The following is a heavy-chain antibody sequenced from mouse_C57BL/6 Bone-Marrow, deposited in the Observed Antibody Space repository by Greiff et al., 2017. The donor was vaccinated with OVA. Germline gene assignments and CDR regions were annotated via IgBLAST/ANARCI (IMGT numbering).Heavy chain of an antibody. J-gene: IGHJ4*01. Sequence: DVQLVESGGDLVKPGGSLKLSCAASGFTFSSYGMSWVRQTPDKRLEWVATISSGGSYTYYPDSVKGRFTISRDNAKNTLYLQMSSLKSEDTAMYYCARHSKAMDYWGQGTSVTVSS. D-gene: IGHD2-5*01. CDR1: GFTFSSYG. CDR2: ISSGGSYT. CDR3: ARHSKAMDY. V-gene: IGHV5-6*01.